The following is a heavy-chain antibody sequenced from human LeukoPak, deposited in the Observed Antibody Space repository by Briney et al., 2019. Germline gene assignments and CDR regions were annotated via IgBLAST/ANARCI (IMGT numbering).Heavy chain of an antibody. D-gene: IGHD3-16*02. CDR3: ARDHRYYDYVWGSYRSYYFDY. V-gene: IGHV3-48*03. Sequence: PGGSLRLSCAASGFTFSSYEMNWVRQAPGKGLEWVSYISSSGSTIYYADSVKGRFTISRDNAKNSLYLQMNSLRAEDTAVYYCARDHRYYDYVWGSYRSYYFDYWGQGTLVTVSS. CDR1: GFTFSSYE. CDR2: ISSSGSTI. J-gene: IGHJ4*02.